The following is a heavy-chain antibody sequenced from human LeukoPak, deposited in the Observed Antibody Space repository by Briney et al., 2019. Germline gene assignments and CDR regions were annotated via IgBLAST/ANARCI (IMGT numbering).Heavy chain of an antibody. D-gene: IGHD6-19*01. CDR3: ASSGWYGDYFDY. Sequence: PSETLSLTCAVYGGSFSGYYWGWIRQPPGKGLEWIGEINHSGSTNYNPSLKSRVTISVDTSKNQFSLKLSSVTAADTAVYYCASSGWYGDYFDYWGQGTLVTVSS. V-gene: IGHV4-34*01. CDR2: INHSGST. CDR1: GGSFSGYY. J-gene: IGHJ4*02.